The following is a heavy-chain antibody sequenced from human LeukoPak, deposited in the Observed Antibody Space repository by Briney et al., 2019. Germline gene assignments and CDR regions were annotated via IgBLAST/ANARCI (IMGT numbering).Heavy chain of an antibody. V-gene: IGHV1-69*01. D-gene: IGHD3-10*01. CDR3: ARGYYGSGSYYREFDY. CDR2: IIPIFGTA. J-gene: IGHJ4*02. CDR1: GGTFSSYA. Sequence: ASVKVSCKASGGTFSSYAISWVRQAPGQGLEWMGGIIPIFGTANYAQKFQGRVTITADESTSTAYMELSSLRSEDTAVYYCARGYYGSGSYYREFDYWGRGTLVTVSS.